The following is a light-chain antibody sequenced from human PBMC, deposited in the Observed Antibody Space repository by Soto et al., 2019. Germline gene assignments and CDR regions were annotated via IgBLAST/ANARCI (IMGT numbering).Light chain of an antibody. J-gene: IGLJ2*01. CDR3: SSYGGSSNFEV. CDR1: SSDVGGYNY. V-gene: IGLV2-8*01. Sequence: QSALTQPPSASGSPGQSVTISCTGTSSDVGGYNYVSWYQQHPGKAPKLIIYEVTKRPSGVPDRFSGSKSGNTASLTVSGLQAEDEADYYCSSYGGSSNFEVFGGGTKLTVL. CDR2: EVT.